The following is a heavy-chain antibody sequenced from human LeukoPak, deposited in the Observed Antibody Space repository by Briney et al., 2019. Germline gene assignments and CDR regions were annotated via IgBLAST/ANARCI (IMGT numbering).Heavy chain of an antibody. J-gene: IGHJ5*02. V-gene: IGHV4-34*01. Sequence: SETLSLTCAVYGGSFSGYYWSWIRQPPGKGLEWIGEINHSGSTNYNPSLKSRVTISVDTSKNQFSLKLSSVTAADTAVYYCARVGGYSSSWYALSNWFDPWGQGTLVTVSS. CDR3: ARVGGYSSSWYALSNWFDP. CDR1: GGSFSGYY. D-gene: IGHD6-13*01. CDR2: INHSGST.